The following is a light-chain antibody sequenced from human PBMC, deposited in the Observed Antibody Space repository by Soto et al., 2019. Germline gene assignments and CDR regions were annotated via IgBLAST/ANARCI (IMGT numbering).Light chain of an antibody. CDR1: SSDVGGYNY. CDR2: EVN. J-gene: IGLJ2*01. V-gene: IGLV2-14*01. Sequence: QSALTQPRSVSGSPGQSVTISCTGTSSDVGGYNYVSWYQQHPGKAPKVIIYEVNHRPSGVSSRFSGSKSGNTASLNISGLLPEDEADYYCGSHTDSSSPVFGGGTKLTVL. CDR3: GSHTDSSSPV.